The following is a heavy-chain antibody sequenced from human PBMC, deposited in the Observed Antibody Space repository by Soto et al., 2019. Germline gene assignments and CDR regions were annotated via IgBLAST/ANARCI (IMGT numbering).Heavy chain of an antibody. CDR1: GFTFSSYS. CDR3: SKWSGFGDA. Sequence: EVQLTESGGGLVQPGGSLRLSCAASGFTFSSYSMTWVRQAPGKGLEWVSGVSDSGGNTWYAESVKGRFTISRDDSKITLFLQMNSLRAEDTAVYFCSKWSGFGDAWGQGTLVTVSS. CDR2: VSDSGGNT. J-gene: IGHJ5*02. D-gene: IGHD3-10*01. V-gene: IGHV3-23*01.